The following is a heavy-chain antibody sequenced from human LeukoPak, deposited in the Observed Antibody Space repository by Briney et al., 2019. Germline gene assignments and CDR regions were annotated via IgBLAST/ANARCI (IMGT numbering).Heavy chain of an antibody. CDR1: GFTFSDYY. CDR2: ISSSGSTI. J-gene: IGHJ6*02. D-gene: IGHD6-6*01. Sequence: GGSLRLSCAASGFTFSDYYMSWIRQAPGKGLEWVSYISSSGSTIYYADSVKGRFTISRDNAKNSLYLQMNSLRAEDTAVYYCASEYSSSRAYYHYGMDVWGQGTTVTVSS. V-gene: IGHV3-11*01. CDR3: ASEYSSSRAYYHYGMDV.